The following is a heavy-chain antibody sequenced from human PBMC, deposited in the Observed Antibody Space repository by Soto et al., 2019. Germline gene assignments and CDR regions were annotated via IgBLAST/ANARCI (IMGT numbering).Heavy chain of an antibody. Sequence: PGGSLRLSCAASGFTFSDYYMSWIRQAPGKGLEWVSYISSSSSTIYYADSVKGRFTISRDNAKNSLYLQMNSLRAEDTAVYYCARPAAVAGVDWFDPWGQGTLVTVSS. D-gene: IGHD2-15*01. CDR1: GFTFSDYY. J-gene: IGHJ5*02. CDR3: ARPAAVAGVDWFDP. V-gene: IGHV3-11*04. CDR2: ISSSSSTI.